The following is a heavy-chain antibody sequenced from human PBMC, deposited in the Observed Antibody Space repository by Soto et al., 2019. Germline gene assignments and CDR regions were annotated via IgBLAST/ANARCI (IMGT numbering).Heavy chain of an antibody. CDR1: GFTFSSYW. Sequence: QPGWSLRLSCAASGFTFSSYWMSWVRQAPGKGLEWVANIKQDGSEKYYVDSVKGRFTISRDNAKNSLYLQMNSLRAEDTAVYYSARDGNRYCRGGSCYSIYYCGQGTLVTVSS. CDR2: IKQDGSEK. D-gene: IGHD2-15*01. J-gene: IGHJ4*02. CDR3: ARDGNRYCRGGSCYSIYY. V-gene: IGHV3-7*01.